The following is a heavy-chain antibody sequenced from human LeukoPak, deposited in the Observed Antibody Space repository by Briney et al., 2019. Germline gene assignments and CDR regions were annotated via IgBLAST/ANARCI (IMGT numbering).Heavy chain of an antibody. CDR3: ARELTRLNWAAFDY. CDR2: ISYDGSNK. V-gene: IGHV3-30-3*01. J-gene: IGHJ4*02. CDR1: GFTFSSYA. D-gene: IGHD7-27*01. Sequence: PGGSLKLSCAASGFTFSSYAMHWVRQAPGKGLEWVAVISYDGSNKYYADSVKGRFTISRDNSKNTLYLQMNSLRAEDTAVYYCARELTRLNWAAFDYWGQGTLVTVSS.